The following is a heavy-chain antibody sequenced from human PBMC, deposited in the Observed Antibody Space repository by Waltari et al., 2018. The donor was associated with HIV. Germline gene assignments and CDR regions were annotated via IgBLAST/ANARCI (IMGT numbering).Heavy chain of an antibody. D-gene: IGHD2-2*01. Sequence: QVQLVQSGAEVKKPGASVKVSCKAPGYTFTGYYMHWVRQAPGQGLEWMGRINPNSGGTNYAQKFQGRVTMTRDTSISTAYMELSRLRSDDTAVYYCARWRLLGHYYYYYGMDVWGQGTTVTVSS. V-gene: IGHV1-2*06. CDR1: GYTFTGYY. CDR3: ARWRLLGHYYYYYGMDV. CDR2: INPNSGGT. J-gene: IGHJ6*02.